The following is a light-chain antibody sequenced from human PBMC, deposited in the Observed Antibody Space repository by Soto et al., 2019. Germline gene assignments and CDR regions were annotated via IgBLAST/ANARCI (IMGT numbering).Light chain of an antibody. Sequence: QPVLTQPPSVSGAPGQRVTISCTGSSSNIGAGYDVHWYQQLPGTAPKLLIYGNSNRPSGVPDRFSGSKYGTSASLAITGLQAEDEADYYCQSYDSSLSSWVFGGGNKLTVL. J-gene: IGLJ3*02. CDR1: SSNIGAGYD. CDR2: GNS. CDR3: QSYDSSLSSWV. V-gene: IGLV1-40*01.